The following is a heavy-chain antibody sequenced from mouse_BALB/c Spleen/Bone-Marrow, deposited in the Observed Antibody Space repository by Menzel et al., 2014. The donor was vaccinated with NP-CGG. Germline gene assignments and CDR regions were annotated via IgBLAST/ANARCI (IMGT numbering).Heavy chain of an antibody. J-gene: IGHJ3*01. CDR3: ARGYYGSSLVY. CDR1: GYTFXSYW. V-gene: IGHV1-7*01. CDR2: INPSTGYT. D-gene: IGHD1-1*01. Sequence: QVQLQQSGAELAKPGASVKMSCKASGYTFXSYWMHWVKQRPGQGLEWIGYINPSTGYTEYNQKFKDKATLTADKSSSTAYMQLSSLTSEDSAVYYCARGYYGSSLVYWGQGTLVTVSA.